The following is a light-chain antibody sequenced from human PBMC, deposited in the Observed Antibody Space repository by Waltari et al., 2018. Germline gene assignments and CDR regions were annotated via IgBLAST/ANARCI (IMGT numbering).Light chain of an antibody. CDR1: QSISSY. CDR2: AAS. Sequence: DIQMTQSPSSLSASVGDRVTIPCRTSQSISSYLNWYQQKPGKAPNLLIYAASSLQSGVPSRFSGSGSGTDFTLTISSLQPEDFATYYCQQSYSTPRWTFGQGTKVEIK. J-gene: IGKJ1*01. CDR3: QQSYSTPRWT. V-gene: IGKV1-39*01.